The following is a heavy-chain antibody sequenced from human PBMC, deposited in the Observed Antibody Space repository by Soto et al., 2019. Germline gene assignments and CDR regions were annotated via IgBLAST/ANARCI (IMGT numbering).Heavy chain of an antibody. Sequence: QVQLQASGPGLVKPSETLSLTCTVSGGSISSYYWSWIRQPAGKGLEWIGRVYTSGSTNYKPSHKGRVTMSVDTSKNQLSLKLSSVTAADTAVYYCAREGVITSYGMDVWGQGTTVTVSS. D-gene: IGHD3-22*01. V-gene: IGHV4-4*07. J-gene: IGHJ6*02. CDR2: VYTSGST. CDR1: GGSISSYY. CDR3: AREGVITSYGMDV.